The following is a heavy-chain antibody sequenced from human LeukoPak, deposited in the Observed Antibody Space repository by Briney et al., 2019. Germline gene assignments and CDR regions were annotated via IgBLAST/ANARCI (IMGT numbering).Heavy chain of an antibody. CDR2: IIPIFGTA. Sequence: ASVKVSCKASGGTFSSYAISWVRQAPGQGLEWMGGIIPIFGTANYAQKFQGRVTITADESTSTAYMELSSLRSEDTAVYYRARGGAGIRYFDWLLYYWGQGTLVTVSS. CDR3: ARGGAGIRYFDWLLYY. D-gene: IGHD3-9*01. J-gene: IGHJ4*02. V-gene: IGHV1-69*13. CDR1: GGTFSSYA.